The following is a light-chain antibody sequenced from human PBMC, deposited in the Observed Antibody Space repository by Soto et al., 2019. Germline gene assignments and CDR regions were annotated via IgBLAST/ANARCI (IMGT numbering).Light chain of an antibody. V-gene: IGKV3-15*01. J-gene: IGKJ1*01. CDR1: QNVFSS. CDR3: QQYHNWPA. Sequence: EIVMTQSPDTLSVSPGERATLSCRASQNVFSSLAWYQQKPGQAPRLLIYGAATRATGIPARFSGSGSGTEFTLTISSLQSEDFAVYYCQQYHNWPAFGQGTKVDIK. CDR2: GAA.